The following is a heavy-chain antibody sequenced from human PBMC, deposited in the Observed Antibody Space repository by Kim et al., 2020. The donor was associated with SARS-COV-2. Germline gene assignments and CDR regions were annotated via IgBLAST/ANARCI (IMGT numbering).Heavy chain of an antibody. D-gene: IGHD3-9*01. CDR1: GFTFSSYS. CDR3: AKSGGVTFYDILTGYYQIDY. Sequence: GGSLRLSCAASGFTFSSYSMTWVRQAPGKGLEWVSGISGSGGGSYQADSVKGRFTISRDNSKNTLYLQMNSLRAEDTAVYYCAKSGGVTFYDILTGYYQIDYWGQGTLVTVSS. CDR2: ISGSGGGS. J-gene: IGHJ4*02. V-gene: IGHV3-23*01.